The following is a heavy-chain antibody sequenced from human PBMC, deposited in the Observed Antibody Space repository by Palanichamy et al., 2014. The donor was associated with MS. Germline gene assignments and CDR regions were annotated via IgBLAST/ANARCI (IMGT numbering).Heavy chain of an antibody. CDR3: NLVHYYYGMDV. CDR2: IYWNDDK. V-gene: IGHV2-5*01. Sequence: QITLKESGPTLVKPTQTLTLTCTFSGFSLSTSGVGVGWIRQPPGRALGWLALIYWNDDKRYSPSLKSRLTITKDTSKNQVVLTMTNMDPVDTATYYCNLVHYYYGMDVWGQGTTVTVSS. J-gene: IGHJ6*02. CDR1: GFSLSTSGVG. D-gene: IGHD6-6*01.